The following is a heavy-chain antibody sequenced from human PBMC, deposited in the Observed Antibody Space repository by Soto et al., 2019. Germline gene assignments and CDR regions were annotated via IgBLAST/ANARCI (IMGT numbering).Heavy chain of an antibody. V-gene: IGHV2-70*11. CDR2: IDWDDDK. CDR1: GFSLSTSGMC. Sequence: ASGPTLVNPTQTLTLTCTFSGFSLSTSGMCVSWIRQPPGKALEWLARIDWDDDKYYSTSLKTRLTISKDTSKNQVVLTMTNMDPVDTATYYCARINLVRQLLTFSDYYYYMDVWGKGTTVTVSS. CDR3: ARINLVRQLLTFSDYYYYMDV. J-gene: IGHJ6*03. D-gene: IGHD2-2*01.